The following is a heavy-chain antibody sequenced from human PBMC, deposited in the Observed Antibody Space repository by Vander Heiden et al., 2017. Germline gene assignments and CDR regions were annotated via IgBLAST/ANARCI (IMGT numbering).Heavy chain of an antibody. J-gene: IGHJ5*02. D-gene: IGHD6-13*01. CDR3: ARDLLAGTGWFDP. CDR1: GGSISSGGYY. CDR2: IYYSGST. Sequence: QVQLQESGPGLVKPSQTLSLTCTVSGGSISSGGYYGSWIRQHPGKGLEWIGYIYYSGSTYYNPSLKSRVTISVDTSKNQFSLKLSSVTAADTAVYYCARDLLAGTGWFDPWGQGTLVTVSS. V-gene: IGHV4-31*03.